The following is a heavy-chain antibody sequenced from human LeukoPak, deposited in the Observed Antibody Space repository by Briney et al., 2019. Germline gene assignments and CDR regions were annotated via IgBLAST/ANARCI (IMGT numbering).Heavy chain of an antibody. CDR3: AIGYSYGFDY. Sequence: SETLSLTCTVSGGSISSSSYYWGWIRQPPGKGLEWIGSINYSGSTYYNPSLKSRVTISVDRSKNQFSLKLSSVTAADTAVYYCAIGYSYGFDYWGQGTLVTVSS. V-gene: IGHV4-39*07. J-gene: IGHJ4*02. CDR2: INYSGST. CDR1: GGSISSSSYY. D-gene: IGHD5-18*01.